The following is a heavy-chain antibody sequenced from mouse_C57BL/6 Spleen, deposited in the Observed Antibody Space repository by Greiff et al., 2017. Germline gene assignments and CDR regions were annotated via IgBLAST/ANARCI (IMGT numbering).Heavy chain of an antibody. J-gene: IGHJ3*01. D-gene: IGHD2-10*01. CDR2: IRSKSNNYAT. Sequence: EVQLQESGGGLVQPKGSLKLSCAASGFSFNTYAMNWVRQAPGKGLEWVARIRSKSNNYATYYADSVKDRFTISRDDTESMLYLQMNNLKTEDTAMYYCVRHDPTGSFAYWGKGTLVTVAA. CDR1: GFSFNTYA. V-gene: IGHV10-1*01. CDR3: VRHDPTGSFAY.